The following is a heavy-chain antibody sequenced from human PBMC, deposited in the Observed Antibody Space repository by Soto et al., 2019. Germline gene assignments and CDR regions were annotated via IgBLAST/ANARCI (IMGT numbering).Heavy chain of an antibody. D-gene: IGHD3-16*02. CDR2: ISWNSGSI. CDR3: AKALLPYYDFIWGSYRFLTEGLNDAFDI. J-gene: IGHJ3*02. Sequence: SLRRSCAASGFTFDDYAMHWVRQAAGKGLEWVSGISWNSGSIRYADSVKGRFTISRDNAKNSLYLQMNSLRAEDTALYYCAKALLPYYDFIWGSYRFLTEGLNDAFDIWRQGTMVTVSS. CDR1: GFTFDDYA. V-gene: IGHV3-9*01.